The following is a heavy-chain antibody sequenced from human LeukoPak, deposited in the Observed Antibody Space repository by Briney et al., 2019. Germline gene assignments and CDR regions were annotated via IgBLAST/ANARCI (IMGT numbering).Heavy chain of an antibody. CDR1: GYTFTGYY. CDR3: ARDPITIFGVVILPNNWFDP. J-gene: IGHJ5*02. V-gene: IGHV1-2*02. CDR2: INPNSSGT. D-gene: IGHD3-3*01. Sequence: ASVKVSCKASGYTFTGYYMHWVRQAPGQGLEWMGWINPNSSGTNYAQKFQGRVTMTRDTSISTAYMELSRLRSDDTAVYYCARDPITIFGVVILPNNWFDPWGQGTLVTVSS.